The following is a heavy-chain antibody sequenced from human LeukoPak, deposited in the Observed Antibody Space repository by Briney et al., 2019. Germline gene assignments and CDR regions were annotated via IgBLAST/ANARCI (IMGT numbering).Heavy chain of an antibody. Sequence: GGSLRLSCAASGFTFSSYAMSWVRQAPGKGLEWVSAISGSGGSTYYADSVKGRFTISRDNAKNSLYLQMNSLRAEDTAVYYCARDRNYYDSSGYYWGVGYFDYWGQGTLVTVSS. CDR3: ARDRNYYDSSGYYWGVGYFDY. CDR2: ISGSGGST. J-gene: IGHJ4*02. V-gene: IGHV3-23*01. D-gene: IGHD3-22*01. CDR1: GFTFSSYA.